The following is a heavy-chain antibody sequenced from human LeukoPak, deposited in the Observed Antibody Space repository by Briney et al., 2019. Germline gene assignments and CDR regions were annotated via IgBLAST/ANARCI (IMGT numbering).Heavy chain of an antibody. D-gene: IGHD6-13*01. CDR2: ISAYNGNT. V-gene: IGHV1-18*01. CDR1: GYTFTSYS. Sequence: ASVKVSCKASGYTFTSYSISWVRQAPGQGLEWMGWISAYNGNTNYAQKLQGRVTMTTDTSTSTAYMELRSLRSDDTAVYYCGIAAAGTDYFDYWGQGTLVTVSS. CDR3: GIAAAGTDYFDY. J-gene: IGHJ4*02.